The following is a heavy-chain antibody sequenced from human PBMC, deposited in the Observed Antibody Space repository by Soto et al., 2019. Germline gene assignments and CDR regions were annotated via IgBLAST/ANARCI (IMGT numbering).Heavy chain of an antibody. CDR3: ARDIVDYYGSGSSVF. D-gene: IGHD3-10*01. Sequence: ASVKVSCKASGYTFTGYYMHWVRQAPGQGLEWMGWINPNSGGTNYAQKFQGRVTMTRDTSISTAYMELSRLRSDDTAVYYCARDIVDYYGSGSSVFWGQGISVTVSS. J-gene: IGHJ4*02. CDR1: GYTFTGYY. V-gene: IGHV1-2*02. CDR2: INPNSGGT.